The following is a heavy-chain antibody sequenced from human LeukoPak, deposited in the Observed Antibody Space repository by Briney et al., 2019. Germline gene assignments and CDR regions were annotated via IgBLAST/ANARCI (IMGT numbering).Heavy chain of an antibody. CDR1: GFTFSSYG. CDR2: ISCDGSNK. V-gene: IGHV3-30*18. Sequence: GRSLRLSCAASGFTFSSYGMHWVRQAPGKGLEWVAVISCDGSNKYYADSVKGRFTISRDNSKNTLYLQMNSLRAEDTAVYYCAKAISSSWYRGIDYWGQGTLVTVSS. D-gene: IGHD6-13*01. J-gene: IGHJ4*02. CDR3: AKAISSSWYRGIDY.